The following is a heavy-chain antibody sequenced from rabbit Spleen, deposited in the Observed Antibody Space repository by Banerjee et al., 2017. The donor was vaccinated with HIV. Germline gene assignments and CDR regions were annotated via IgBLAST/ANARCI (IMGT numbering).Heavy chain of an antibody. CDR3: ARDLTSVVGWNFNL. J-gene: IGHJ4*01. CDR1: GFSFNSDYD. Sequence: QSLEESGGGLVKPGASLTLTCKASGFSFNSDYDMCWVRQAPGKGLEWIVCMDAGSSGFTYFASWAKGRFTISKTSSTTVTLQMTSLTAAGTATYFCARDLTSVVGWNFNLWGPGTLVTVS. V-gene: IGHV1S40*01. CDR2: MDAGSSGFT. D-gene: IGHD1-1*01.